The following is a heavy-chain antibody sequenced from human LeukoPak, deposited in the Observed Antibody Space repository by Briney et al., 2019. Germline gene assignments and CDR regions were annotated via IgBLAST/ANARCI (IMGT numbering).Heavy chain of an antibody. D-gene: IGHD3-3*01. CDR1: GGTFSSYT. J-gene: IGHJ3*02. CDR3: ASPIFGAGMGAFDI. Sequence: SVKVSCKASGGTFSSYTISWVRQAPGQGLEWMGRIIPILGIANYAQKFQGRVTITADKSTSTAYMELSSLRSEDTAVYYCASPIFGAGMGAFDIWGQGTMVTVSS. CDR2: IIPILGIA. V-gene: IGHV1-69*02.